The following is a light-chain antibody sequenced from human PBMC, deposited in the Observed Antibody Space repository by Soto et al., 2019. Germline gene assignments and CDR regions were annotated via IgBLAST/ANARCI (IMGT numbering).Light chain of an antibody. V-gene: IGKV3-20*01. CDR1: QSISNNY. J-gene: IGKJ4*01. CDR3: QHYGSSPLT. CDR2: DAS. Sequence: EIVLTQSPGTLSLSPGERATLSCRASQSISNNYLAWYQQKPGQAPRPLIYDASSRATGIPDRFSGSGSGTAFTLTISRLEPEDFAMYYCQHYGSSPLTFGGGTKVEIK.